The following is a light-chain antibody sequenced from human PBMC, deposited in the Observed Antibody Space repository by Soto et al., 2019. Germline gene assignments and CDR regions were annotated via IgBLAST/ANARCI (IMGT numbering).Light chain of an antibody. CDR2: AAS. Sequence: DIQMTQSPSTLSASVGDRVTITCRASQSISSWLAWYQQKPGKAPKLLIYAASTLQSGVPSRFSGSGSGTEFTLTISSLQPEDFATYYCQQLNSCPITFGQGTRLEIK. V-gene: IGKV1-5*01. CDR3: QQLNSCPIT. J-gene: IGKJ5*01. CDR1: QSISSW.